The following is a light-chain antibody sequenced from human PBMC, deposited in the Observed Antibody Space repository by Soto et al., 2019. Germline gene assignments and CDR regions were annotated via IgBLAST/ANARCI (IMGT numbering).Light chain of an antibody. Sequence: EIVLTQSPGPLSLSPGERATLSLRASQSVPSDWLAWYRHKPGQAPRLLIYGPSSRDTGVPDRVSGSGSGTDFSLTINRPEPEDFAVYDGQQYGNCSYTGGQGTKLEIK. V-gene: IGKV3-20*01. CDR3: QQYGNCSYT. J-gene: IGKJ2*01. CDR2: GPS. CDR1: QSVPSDW.